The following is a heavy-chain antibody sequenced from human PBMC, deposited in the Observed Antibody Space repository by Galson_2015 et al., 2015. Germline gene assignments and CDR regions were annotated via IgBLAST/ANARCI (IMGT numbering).Heavy chain of an antibody. V-gene: IGHV4-4*02. D-gene: IGHD3-16*01. J-gene: IGHJ4*02. Sequence: SETLSLTCAVSGGSISSSNWWSWVRQPPGKGLEWIGEIYHSGSTNYNPSLKSRVTISVDKSKNQFSLKLSSVTAADTAVYYCASSSSYDYVWGRYWGQGTLVTVSS. CDR1: GGSISSSNW. CDR2: IYHSGST. CDR3: ASSSSYDYVWGRY.